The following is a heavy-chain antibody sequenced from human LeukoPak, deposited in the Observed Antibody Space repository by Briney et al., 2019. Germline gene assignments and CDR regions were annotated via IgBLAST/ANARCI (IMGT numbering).Heavy chain of an antibody. CDR2: INQDGSEK. V-gene: IGHV3-7*04. CDR1: GFTFSDFW. CDR3: ARDERWFDP. Sequence: PGGSLRLSCAASGFTFSDFWMTWVRQAPGRGLEWVAHINQDGSEKYSVDSVRGRFTISRDNAKNSLYLQMNSLRAEDTAVYYCARDERWFDPWGQGTLVIVSS. J-gene: IGHJ5*02.